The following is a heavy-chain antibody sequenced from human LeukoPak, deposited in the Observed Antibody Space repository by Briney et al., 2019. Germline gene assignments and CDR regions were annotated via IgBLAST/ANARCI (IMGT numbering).Heavy chain of an antibody. CDR3: ARAHSYESSGYYKADAFDI. CDR1: GGSISSGDYY. D-gene: IGHD3-22*01. CDR2: IYYSGST. V-gene: IGHV4-30-4*01. Sequence: SETLSLTCTVSGGSISSGDYYWSWIRQPPGKGLEWIGYIYYSGSTYYNPSLKSRVTISVDTSKNQFSLKLSSVTAADTAVYYCARAHSYESSGYYKADAFDIWGQGTMVTVSS. J-gene: IGHJ3*02.